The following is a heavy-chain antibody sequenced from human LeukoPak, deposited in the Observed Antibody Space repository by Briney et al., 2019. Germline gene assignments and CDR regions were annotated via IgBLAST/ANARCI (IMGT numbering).Heavy chain of an antibody. J-gene: IGHJ5*02. CDR3: ARGRAVVAASDNWFDP. CDR1: GFTFSGYS. CDR2: ISTSSSYI. V-gene: IGHV3-21*01. Sequence: GGSLRHTCGASGFTFSGYSLNWVRQAPRKGLEWVSSISTSSSYIYYADSVKGRFTISRNNAKKSLYLQMNSLRAEDTAVYYCARGRAVVAASDNWFDPWGQGTLVTVSS. D-gene: IGHD2-15*01.